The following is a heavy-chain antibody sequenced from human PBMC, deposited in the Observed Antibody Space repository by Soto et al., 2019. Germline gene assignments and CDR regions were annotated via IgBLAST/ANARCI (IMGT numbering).Heavy chain of an antibody. CDR2: VYNDGSA. J-gene: IGHJ4*02. D-gene: IGHD5-18*01. CDR1: GVSISSGNW. Sequence: SETLSLTCDVSGVSISSGNWWSWVRQPPGKGLEWIAEVYNDGSANYHPSLESRATISVDMSISTAYLQLNSLKASDTATYFCARSGGYAYDSPIPEHFFDYWGQGTLVTVSS. CDR3: ARSGGYAYDSPIPEHFFDY. V-gene: IGHV4-4*02.